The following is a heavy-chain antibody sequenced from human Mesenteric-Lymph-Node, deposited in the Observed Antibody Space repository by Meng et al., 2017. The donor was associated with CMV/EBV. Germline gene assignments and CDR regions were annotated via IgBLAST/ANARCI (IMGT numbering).Heavy chain of an antibody. Sequence: GSLRLSCAASGFTFSSYGMHWVRQAPGKGLEWVAVIWYDGSNKYYADSVKGRFTISRDNSKNTLYLQMNSLRAEDTAVYYCAKDEGYSSSIHYYYYYGMDVWGQGTTVTVSS. CDR3: AKDEGYSSSIHYYYYYGMDV. J-gene: IGHJ6*02. V-gene: IGHV3-33*06. CDR2: IWYDGSNK. CDR1: GFTFSSYG. D-gene: IGHD6-6*01.